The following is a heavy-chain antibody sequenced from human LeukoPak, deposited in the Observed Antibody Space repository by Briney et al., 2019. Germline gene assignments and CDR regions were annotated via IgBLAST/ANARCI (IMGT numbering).Heavy chain of an antibody. CDR3: ASAMLTGYYDSSGYYFDY. D-gene: IGHD3-22*01. CDR1: GGTFSSYA. CDR2: VIPIFGTA. Sequence: VASVKVSCKASGGTFSSYAISWVRQAPGQGLEWMGGVIPIFGTANYAQKFQGRVTITADESTSTAYMELSSLRSEDTAVYYSASAMLTGYYDSSGYYFDYWGQGTLVTVSS. J-gene: IGHJ4*02. V-gene: IGHV1-69*13.